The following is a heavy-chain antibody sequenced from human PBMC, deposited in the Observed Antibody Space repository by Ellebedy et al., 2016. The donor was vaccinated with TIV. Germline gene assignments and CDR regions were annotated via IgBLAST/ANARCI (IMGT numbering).Heavy chain of an antibody. Sequence: ASVKVSXKASGYVFTSYDINWVRQASGQGLEWMGWMNPSSGKTGFAQKFKGRVTMTSNTSTSTAYLDLTSLRSEDTAVYYCARGDSTLGSTWYNWFNPWGQGTLVTVSS. CDR3: ARGDSTLGSTWYNWFNP. V-gene: IGHV1-8*01. J-gene: IGHJ5*02. D-gene: IGHD6-13*01. CDR2: MNPSSGKT. CDR1: GYVFTSYD.